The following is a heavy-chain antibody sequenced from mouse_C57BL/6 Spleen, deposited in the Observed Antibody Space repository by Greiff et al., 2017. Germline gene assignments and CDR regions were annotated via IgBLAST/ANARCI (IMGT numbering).Heavy chain of an antibody. CDR1: GFTFSDYG. Sequence: EVHLVESGGGLVKPGGSLKLSCAASGFTFSDYGMHWVRQAPEKGLEWVAYISSGSSTIYYADTVKGRFTISRDNAKNTLFLQMTSLRSEDTAMYYCARGYGNHWYFDVWGTGTTVTVSS. V-gene: IGHV5-17*01. J-gene: IGHJ1*03. CDR3: ARGYGNHWYFDV. D-gene: IGHD2-1*01. CDR2: ISSGSSTI.